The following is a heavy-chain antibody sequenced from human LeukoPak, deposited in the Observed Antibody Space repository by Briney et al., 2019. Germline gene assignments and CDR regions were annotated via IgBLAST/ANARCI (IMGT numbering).Heavy chain of an antibody. CDR1: GGSISSSSYY. J-gene: IGHJ4*02. CDR3: ARGLPNDLRSQIDY. V-gene: IGHV4-39*07. CDR2: IYYSGST. Sequence: SETLSLTCTVSGGSISSSSYYWGWIRQPPGKGLEWIGSIYYSGSTSYNPSLKSRVTISVDTSKNQFSLKLSSVTAADTAVYYCARGLPNDLRSQIDYWGQGTLVTVSS.